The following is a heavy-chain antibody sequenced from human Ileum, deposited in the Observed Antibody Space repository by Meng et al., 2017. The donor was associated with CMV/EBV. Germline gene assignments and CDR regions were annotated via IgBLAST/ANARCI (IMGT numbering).Heavy chain of an antibody. CDR2: IYYTGST. V-gene: IGHV4-39*01. D-gene: IGHD6-19*01. Sequence: QLQESGPGLVKPSEALSLTCTVSGGSISNDKYYWGWIRQPPGKGLEWIGSIYYTGSTFYTPSLKSRVTISLDTSKNQFSLSLTSVTTADTAVYYCARHFDSGWSDYWGQGNLVTVSS. J-gene: IGHJ4*02. CDR3: ARHFDSGWSDY. CDR1: GGSISNDKYY.